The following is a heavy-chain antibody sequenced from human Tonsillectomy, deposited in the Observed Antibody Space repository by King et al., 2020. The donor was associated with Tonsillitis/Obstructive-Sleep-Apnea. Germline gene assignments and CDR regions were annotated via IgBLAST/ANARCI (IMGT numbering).Heavy chain of an antibody. J-gene: IGHJ4*02. CDR2: ISSSSSYT. CDR1: GFTFSDYY. D-gene: IGHD3-16*01. V-gene: IGHV3-11*05. Sequence: VQLVESGGGLVKPGGSLRLSCAASGFTFSDYYMSWIRQAPGKGLEWVSSISSSSSYTNYADSVKGRFTNSRDNAKNSLYLQMNSLRAEDTAVYYCARGLRGPRFYYFDYWGQGTLVTVSS. CDR3: ARGLRGPRFYYFDY.